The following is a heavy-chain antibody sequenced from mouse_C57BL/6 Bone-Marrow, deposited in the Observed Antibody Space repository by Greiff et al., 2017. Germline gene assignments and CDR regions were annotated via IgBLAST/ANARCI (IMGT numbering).Heavy chain of an antibody. V-gene: IGHV1-64*01. CDR2: IHPNSGST. D-gene: IGHD1-1*01. J-gene: IGHJ4*01. CDR3: AKETTVVATKYAMDY. CDR1: GYTFTSYW. Sequence: VQLKQPGAELVKPGASVKLSCKASGYTFTSYWMHWVKQRPGQGLEWIGMIHPNSGSTNYNEKFKSKATLTVDKSSSTAYMQLSSLTSEDSAVYYCAKETTVVATKYAMDYWGQGTSVTVSS.